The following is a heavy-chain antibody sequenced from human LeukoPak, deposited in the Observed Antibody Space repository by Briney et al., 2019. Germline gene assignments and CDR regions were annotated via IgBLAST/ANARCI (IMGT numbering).Heavy chain of an antibody. Sequence: SETLSLTCTVSDDSITMYYWTWIRQPPGKGLEWIGYIYYSGSADYNPSLKSRVTISVDTSKSQFSLRLNSVTAADTAVYYCARGLSGRGYAAAVTVMGYYYYMDVWGKGTTVTVSS. V-gene: IGHV4-59*01. CDR2: IYYSGSA. J-gene: IGHJ6*03. CDR1: DDSITMYY. CDR3: ARGLSGRGYAAAVTVMGYYYYMDV. D-gene: IGHD6-25*01.